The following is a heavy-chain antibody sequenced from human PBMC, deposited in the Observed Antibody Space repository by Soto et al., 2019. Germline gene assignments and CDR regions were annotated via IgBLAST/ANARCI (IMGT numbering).Heavy chain of an antibody. CDR2: IIPIFGTA. D-gene: IGHD4-17*01. J-gene: IGHJ4*02. CDR3: ARDLYGGFDY. V-gene: IGHV1-69*13. CDR1: GGTFSSYA. Sequence: VASVKVSCKASGGTFSSYAISWVRQAPGQGLEWMGGIIPIFGTANYAQKFQGRVTITADESTSTAYMELSSLRSEDTAVYYCARDLYGGFDYWGQGTLVTVSS.